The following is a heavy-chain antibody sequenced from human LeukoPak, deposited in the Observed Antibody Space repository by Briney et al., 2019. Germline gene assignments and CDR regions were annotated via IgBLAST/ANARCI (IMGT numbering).Heavy chain of an antibody. J-gene: IGHJ3*02. D-gene: IGHD1-20*01. CDR3: ARDRGITAGDAFDI. CDR1: GGSISSGGYS. V-gene: IGHV4-30-2*01. CDR2: IYHGGST. Sequence: SETLSLTCAVSGGSISSGGYSWSWIRQPPGKGLEWIGYIYHGGSTYYNPSLKSRVTISVDRSKNQFSLKLSSVTAADTAVYYCARDRGITAGDAFDIWGQGTMVTVSS.